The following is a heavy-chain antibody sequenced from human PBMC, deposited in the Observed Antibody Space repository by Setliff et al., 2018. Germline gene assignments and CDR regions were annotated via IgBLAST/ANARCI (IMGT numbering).Heavy chain of an antibody. V-gene: IGHV4-59*11. CDR3: ARGAPGRYCSGGSCSYFDY. J-gene: IGHJ4*02. D-gene: IGHD2-15*01. CDR2: IYYSGST. Sequence: PSETLSLTCTVSGGSISSHYWSWIRQPPGKGLEWIGYIYYSGSTNYNPSLKSRVTISVDTSKNQFSLKLSSVTAADTAVYYCARGAPGRYCSGGSCSYFDYWGQGILVTVSS. CDR1: GGSISSHY.